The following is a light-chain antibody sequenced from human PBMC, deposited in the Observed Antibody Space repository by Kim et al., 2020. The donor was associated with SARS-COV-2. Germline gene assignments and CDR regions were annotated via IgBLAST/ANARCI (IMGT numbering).Light chain of an antibody. Sequence: QSITISCTGTSSDVGRYNYVSWYQQHPGKAPKLMIHDVSKRPSGVPDRFSGSKSGNTASLTISGLQAEDEADYYCCSYAGSYTYVFGTGTKVTVL. CDR3: CSYAGSYTYV. CDR2: DVS. CDR1: SSDVGRYNY. J-gene: IGLJ1*01. V-gene: IGLV2-11*01.